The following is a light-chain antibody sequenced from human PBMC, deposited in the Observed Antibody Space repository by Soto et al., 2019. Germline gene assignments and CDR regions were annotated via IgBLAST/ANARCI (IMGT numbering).Light chain of an antibody. J-gene: IGLJ2*01. V-gene: IGLV7-43*01. CDR3: LLSFGGAQVL. CDR2: STS. Sequence: QAVVTQEPSLTVSPGGTVTLTCASSAGAVTSDYYAYWLQQKPGQAPRALIYSTSKKHSWTPARFSGSLLGGKAALTLSAVQPEDEADYYCLLSFGGAQVLFGGGTKLTVL. CDR1: AGAVTSDYY.